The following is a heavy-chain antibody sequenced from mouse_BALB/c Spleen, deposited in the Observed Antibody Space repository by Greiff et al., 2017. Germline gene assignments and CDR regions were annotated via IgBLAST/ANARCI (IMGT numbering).Heavy chain of an antibody. V-gene: IGHV1-63*02. J-gene: IGHJ3*01. Sequence: VQLQQSGAELVRPGTSVKISCKASGYTFTNYWLGWVKQRPGHGLEWIGDIYPGGGYTNYNEKFKGKATLTADTSSSTAYMQLSSLTSEDSAVYFCASPFNFTWFAYWGQGTLVTVSA. CDR3: ASPFNFTWFAY. D-gene: IGHD1-3*01. CDR2: IYPGGGYT. CDR1: GYTFTNYW.